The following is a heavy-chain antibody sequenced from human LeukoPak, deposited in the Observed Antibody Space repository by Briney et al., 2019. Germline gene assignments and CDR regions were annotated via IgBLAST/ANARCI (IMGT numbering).Heavy chain of an antibody. CDR3: AKGGRGSYRFDY. V-gene: IGHV3-23*01. J-gene: IGHJ4*02. D-gene: IGHD3-16*02. CDR2: ISGSGGST. Sequence: GGTLRLSCAASGFTFSSYGMSWVRQAPGKGLEWVSAISGSGGSTHYADSVKGRFTISRDNSKNTLYLQMNSLRAEDTAVYYCAKGGRGSYRFDYWGQGTLVTVSS. CDR1: GFTFSSYG.